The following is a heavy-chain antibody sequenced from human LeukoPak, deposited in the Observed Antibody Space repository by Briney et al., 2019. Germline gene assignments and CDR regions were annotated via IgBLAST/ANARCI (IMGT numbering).Heavy chain of an antibody. CDR3: ARGYGGLFDY. V-gene: IGHV4-30-2*01. J-gene: IGHJ4*02. D-gene: IGHD4-23*01. Sequence: SETLSLTCAVSGGSISSGGYSWSWIRQPPGKGLEWIGYIYHSGSTYYNPSLKSRVTISVDRSKNQFSLKLSSVTAADTAVYYCARGYGGLFDYWGLGTLVTVSS. CDR2: IYHSGST. CDR1: GGSISSGGYS.